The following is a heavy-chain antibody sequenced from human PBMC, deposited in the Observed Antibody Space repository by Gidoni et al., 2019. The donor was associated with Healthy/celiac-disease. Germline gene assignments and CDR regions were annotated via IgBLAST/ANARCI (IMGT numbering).Heavy chain of an antibody. CDR1: GFTVSSNY. V-gene: IGHV3-53*04. CDR3: ARAVVPAQGMDV. J-gene: IGHJ6*02. Sequence: EVQLVESGGGLVQPGGSLRLSCPASGFTVSSNYMSWLRQAPGTGLEWVSVIYSGGSTYYADSVKGRFTISRHNSKNTLYLQMNSLRAEDTAVYYCARAVVPAQGMDVWGQGTTVTVSS. D-gene: IGHD2-2*01. CDR2: IYSGGST.